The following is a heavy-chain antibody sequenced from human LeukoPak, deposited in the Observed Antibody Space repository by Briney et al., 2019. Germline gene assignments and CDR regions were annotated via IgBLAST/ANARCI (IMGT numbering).Heavy chain of an antibody. D-gene: IGHD6-13*01. V-gene: IGHV3-30*02. Sequence: GGSLRLSXAASGFTFSSYGMHWVRQAPGKGLEWVAFIRYDGSNKYYADSVKGRFTISRDNSKNTLYLQMNSLRAEDTAVYYCAKDPCIAAAGTFDYWGQGTLVTVSS. CDR3: AKDPCIAAAGTFDY. CDR1: GFTFSSYG. J-gene: IGHJ4*02. CDR2: IRYDGSNK.